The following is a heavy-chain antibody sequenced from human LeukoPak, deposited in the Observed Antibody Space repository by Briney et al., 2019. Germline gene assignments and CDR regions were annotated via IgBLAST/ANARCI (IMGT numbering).Heavy chain of an antibody. CDR3: ARVDTITTNFDY. D-gene: IGHD5-12*01. Sequence: ASVKVSCKASGYTFTSYDINWVRQATGQGLEWMGWMNPNSGNAGYAQKFQGRVTITRNTSISTAYMELSSLRSEDTAVYYCARVDTITTNFDYWGQGTLVTVSS. V-gene: IGHV1-8*03. CDR2: MNPNSGNA. CDR1: GYTFTSYD. J-gene: IGHJ4*02.